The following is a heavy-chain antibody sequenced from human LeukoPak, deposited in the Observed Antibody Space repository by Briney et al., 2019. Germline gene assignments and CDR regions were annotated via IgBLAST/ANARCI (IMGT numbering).Heavy chain of an antibody. CDR1: GFTFGDYA. D-gene: IGHD3-3*01. V-gene: IGHV3-49*04. Sequence: PGRSLRLSCTASGFTFGDYAMSWVRQAPGKGLEWVGFIRSKAYGGTTEYAASVKGRFTISRDDSKSIAYLQRNSLKTEDTAVYYCTRDLPIFGVVTLDYWGQGTLVTVSS. J-gene: IGHJ4*02. CDR3: TRDLPIFGVVTLDY. CDR2: IRSKAYGGTT.